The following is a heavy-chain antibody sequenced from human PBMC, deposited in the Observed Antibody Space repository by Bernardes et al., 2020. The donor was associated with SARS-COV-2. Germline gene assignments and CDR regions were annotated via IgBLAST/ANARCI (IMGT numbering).Heavy chain of an antibody. J-gene: IGHJ5*02. CDR3: ARVVVPAAVHWFDT. D-gene: IGHD2-2*01. Sequence: GGSLRLSCAASGFTFGSYWMSWVRQAPGKGLEWVANIQQVGSGKFFLDSVKGRFTISRDNAKNSVYLQMNSLRADDTAVYYCARVVVPAAVHWFDTWGQGTLVIVSS. V-gene: IGHV3-7*04. CDR1: GFTFGSYW. CDR2: IQQVGSGK.